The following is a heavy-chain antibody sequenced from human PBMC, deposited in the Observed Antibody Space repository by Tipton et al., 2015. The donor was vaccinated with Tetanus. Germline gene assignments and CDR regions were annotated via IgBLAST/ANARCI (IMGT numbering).Heavy chain of an antibody. D-gene: IGHD3-10*01. J-gene: IGHJ4*02. CDR2: ISWNSGSI. CDR3: AKDMGDYYGSGSYSNFDY. V-gene: IGHV3-9*01. CDR1: GFTFDDYA. Sequence: SLRLSCAASGFTFDDYAMHWVRQAPGKGLEWVSGISWNSGSIGYADSVKGRFTISRDNAKNSLYLQMNSLRAEDTALYYCAKDMGDYYGSGSYSNFDYWGQGTLATVSS.